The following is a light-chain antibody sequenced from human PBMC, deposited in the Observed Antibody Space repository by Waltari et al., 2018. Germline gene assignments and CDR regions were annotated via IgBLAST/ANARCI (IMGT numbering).Light chain of an antibody. V-gene: IGKV3-20*01. J-gene: IGKJ1*01. CDR3: QKYDRLPAT. CDR1: QSVGRS. CDR2: DKY. Sequence: EIVLTQSPGTLSLSPGEPATLSCRASQSVGRSLVWYQQKPGQAPRLLIYDKYKRATGIPDRFSGSGSGTDFSLTISRLEPEDFAVYYCQKYDRLPATFGQGTKVEIK.